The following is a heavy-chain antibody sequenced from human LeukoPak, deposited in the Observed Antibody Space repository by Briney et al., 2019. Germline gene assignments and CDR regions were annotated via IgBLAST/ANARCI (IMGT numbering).Heavy chain of an antibody. CDR3: ARVHLNYYDSITDAFDI. Sequence: ASVKVSCKASGYTFTGYYMHWVRQAPGQGLEWMGWINPNSGGTNYAQKFQGWVTMTRDTSISTAYMELSRLRSDDTAVYYCARVHLNYYDSITDAFDIWGQGTMVTVSS. CDR2: INPNSGGT. D-gene: IGHD3-22*01. V-gene: IGHV1-2*04. CDR1: GYTFTGYY. J-gene: IGHJ3*02.